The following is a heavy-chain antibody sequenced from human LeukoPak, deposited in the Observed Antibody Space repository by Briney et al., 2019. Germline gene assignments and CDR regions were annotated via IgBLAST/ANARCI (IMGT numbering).Heavy chain of an antibody. CDR2: ISSSGSTI. CDR1: GFTFSSYA. J-gene: IGHJ4*02. D-gene: IGHD6-6*01. V-gene: IGHV3-11*04. Sequence: GGSLRLSCAASGFTFSSYAMSWIRQAPGKGVEWVSYISSSGSTIYYADSVKGRFTISRDNAKNSLYLQMNSLRAEDTAVYYCARVEYSSSQYYFDYWGQGTLVTVSS. CDR3: ARVEYSSSQYYFDY.